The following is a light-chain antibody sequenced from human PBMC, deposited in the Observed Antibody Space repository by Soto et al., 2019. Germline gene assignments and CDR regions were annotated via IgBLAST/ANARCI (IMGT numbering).Light chain of an antibody. Sequence: EVVMTQSPATLSVSPGDRATLSCRASQSVDTNVAWYQQKPGQAPRLLVYGASTRAPGIPARFTGFGSGTDFSLTISGLQSDDFAVYYCQQYNNWWTFGQGTKVEIK. CDR3: QQYNNWWT. V-gene: IGKV3-15*01. CDR1: QSVDTN. CDR2: GAS. J-gene: IGKJ1*01.